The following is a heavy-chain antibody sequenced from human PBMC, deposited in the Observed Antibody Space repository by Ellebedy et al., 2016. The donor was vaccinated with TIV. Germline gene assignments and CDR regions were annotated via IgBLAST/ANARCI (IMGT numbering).Heavy chain of an antibody. CDR3: SRGHDTYKLGNY. J-gene: IGHJ4*02. CDR2: IHPSGSA. Sequence: MPSETLSLTCAVYGGSCTGYYCTWMRQPPGKGLEWIGEIHPSGSAHYNPSLTSRVTISLDTSKSQFSLRLNSVTAADTAIYYCSRGHDTYKLGNYWGQGILVSVSS. D-gene: IGHD3-9*01. CDR1: GGSCTGYY. V-gene: IGHV4-34*01.